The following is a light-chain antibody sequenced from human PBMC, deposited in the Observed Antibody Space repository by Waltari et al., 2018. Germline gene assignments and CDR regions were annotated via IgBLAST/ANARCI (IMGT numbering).Light chain of an antibody. CDR1: QSVSSN. Sequence: EIVMTQSPATLSVSPGEGATLPCRASQSVSSNLAWYQQKPGQAPRLLIYTASTRATGIPARFSGSGSGTEFTLTISSLQSEDFSVYYCQQYNNWPLTFGGGTKVEIK. J-gene: IGKJ4*01. V-gene: IGKV3-15*01. CDR2: TAS. CDR3: QQYNNWPLT.